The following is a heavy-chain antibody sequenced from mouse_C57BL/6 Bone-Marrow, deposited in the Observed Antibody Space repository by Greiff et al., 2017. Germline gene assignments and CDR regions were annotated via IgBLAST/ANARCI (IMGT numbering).Heavy chain of an antibody. CDR2: ISNLAYSI. V-gene: IGHV5-15*01. Sequence: VQLKESGGGLVQPGGSLKLSCAASGFTFSDYGMAWVRQAPRKGPVWVAFISNLAYSIYYADTVTGRFTISRENAKNTLYLEMSSLRSEDTAMYYCARQSYYYGSRGYAMDYWGQGTSVTVSS. J-gene: IGHJ4*01. CDR3: ARQSYYYGSRGYAMDY. D-gene: IGHD1-1*01. CDR1: GFTFSDYG.